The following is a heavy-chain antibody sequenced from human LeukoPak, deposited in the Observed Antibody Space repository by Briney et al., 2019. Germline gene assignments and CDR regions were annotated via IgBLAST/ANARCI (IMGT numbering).Heavy chain of an antibody. CDR1: GFTFSKYG. J-gene: IGHJ4*02. CDR3: AKDRAVAGPQAFDY. D-gene: IGHD6-19*01. V-gene: IGHV3-30*02. CDR2: IRYDGSNK. Sequence: PGGSLRLSCAVSGFTFSKYGMHWVRQAPGKGLEWVAFIRYDGSNKYYADSVKGRFTISRDNSKNTLYLQMNSLRAEDTAVYYCAKDRAVAGPQAFDYWGQGTLVTVSS.